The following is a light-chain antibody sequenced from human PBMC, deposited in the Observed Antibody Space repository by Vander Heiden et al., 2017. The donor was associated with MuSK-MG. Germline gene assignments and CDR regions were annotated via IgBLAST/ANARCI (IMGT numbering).Light chain of an antibody. V-gene: IGLV2-14*01. Sequence: QSALTPPASVSGSPGQSITISFTGTSSDVGGYNYVSWYQQYPGKAPKLMIYEVSNRPSGVSNRFSASKSGTTASLTISGLQAEDEADYYCTSYTSSNTVLFGGGTKLTVL. J-gene: IGLJ2*01. CDR3: TSYTSSNTVL. CDR1: SSDVGGYNY. CDR2: EVS.